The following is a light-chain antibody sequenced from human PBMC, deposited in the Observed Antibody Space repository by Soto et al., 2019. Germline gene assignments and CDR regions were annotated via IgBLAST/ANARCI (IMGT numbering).Light chain of an antibody. CDR2: EVT. V-gene: IGLV2-14*01. CDR3: SSYTSTSTPYV. CDR1: SSDVGGYDY. J-gene: IGLJ1*01. Sequence: QSALTQPDSVSGSPGQSITISCTGTSSDVGGYDYVSWYQQHPGKAPKLMIFEVTNRPSGVSIRFSGSKSGDTASLTISGLQTEDEADYYCSSYTSTSTPYVFGTGTKVTVL.